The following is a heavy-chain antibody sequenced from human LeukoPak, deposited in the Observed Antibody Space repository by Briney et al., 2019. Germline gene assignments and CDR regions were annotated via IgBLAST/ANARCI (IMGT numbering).Heavy chain of an antibody. D-gene: IGHD3-3*01. CDR2: IYHSGST. CDR1: GGSISSGGYS. V-gene: IGHV4-30-2*03. J-gene: IGHJ4*02. CDR3: ARRTGLRFLEGTEFDY. Sequence: TLSLTCAVSGGSISSGGYSWSWIRQPPGKGLEWIGYIYHSGSTYYNPSLKSRVTISVDTSKNQFSLKLSSVTAADTAVYYCARRTGLRFLEGTEFDYWGQGTLVTVSS.